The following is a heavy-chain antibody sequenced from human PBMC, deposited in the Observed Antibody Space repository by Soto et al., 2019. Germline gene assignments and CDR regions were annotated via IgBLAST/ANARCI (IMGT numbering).Heavy chain of an antibody. J-gene: IGHJ6*03. D-gene: IGHD3-10*01. V-gene: IGHV2-5*02. Sequence: PTQTLTLTCTFSGFSLSTSGVGVGWIRQPPGKALEWLALIYWDDDKRYSPSLKSRLTITKDTSKNQVVITMTNMDPVDTASYYCLHSSPPSYYNYYYYMDVWGKGTTVTVSS. CDR3: LHSSPPSYYNYYYYMDV. CDR1: GFSLSTSGVG. CDR2: IYWDDDK.